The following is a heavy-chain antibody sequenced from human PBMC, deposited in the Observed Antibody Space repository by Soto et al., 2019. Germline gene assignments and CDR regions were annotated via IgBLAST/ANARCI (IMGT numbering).Heavy chain of an antibody. CDR2: ISAYNGNT. V-gene: IGHV1-18*04. J-gene: IGHJ6*02. Sequence: ASVKVSFKASGYTFTSYGISWVRQAPGQGLEWMGWISAYNGNTNYAQKLQGRVTMTTDTSTSTAYMELRSLRSDDTAVYYCARDPPRGWFGEYHYYYYGMDVWGQGTTVTVSS. D-gene: IGHD3-10*01. CDR3: ARDPPRGWFGEYHYYYYGMDV. CDR1: GYTFTSYG.